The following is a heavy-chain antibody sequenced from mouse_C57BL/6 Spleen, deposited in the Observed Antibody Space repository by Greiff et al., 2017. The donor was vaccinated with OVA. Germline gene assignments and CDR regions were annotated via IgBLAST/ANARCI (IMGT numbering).Heavy chain of an antibody. D-gene: IGHD2-1*01. Sequence: QVQLQQPGAELVKPGASVKLSCKASGYTFTSYWMHWVKQRPGRGLEWIGRIDPNSGGTKYNEKFKSKATLTVDKPSSTAYMPLSSLTSEDSAVYYCARAGSTMVTLAWFAYWGQGTLVTVSA. V-gene: IGHV1-72*01. J-gene: IGHJ3*01. CDR3: ARAGSTMVTLAWFAY. CDR2: IDPNSGGT. CDR1: GYTFTSYW.